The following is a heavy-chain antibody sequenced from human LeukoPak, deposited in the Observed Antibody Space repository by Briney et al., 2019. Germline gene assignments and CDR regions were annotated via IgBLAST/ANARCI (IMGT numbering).Heavy chain of an antibody. J-gene: IGHJ4*02. CDR1: GFTFNNAW. D-gene: IGHD4-17*01. CDR2: IKSKTDGGTT. CDR3: ATSPPRATVTTD. V-gene: IGHV3-15*01. Sequence: GESLKISRKGSGFTFNNAWMSWVRQAPGKGLEWVGRIKSKTDGGTTDYAAPVKGRFTISRDDSKNTLYLQMNSLKIEDTAVYYCATSPPRATVTTDWGQGTLVTVS.